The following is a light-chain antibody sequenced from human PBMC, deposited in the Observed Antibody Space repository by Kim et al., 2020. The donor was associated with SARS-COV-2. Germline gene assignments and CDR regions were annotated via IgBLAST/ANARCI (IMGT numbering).Light chain of an antibody. Sequence: SPGERSTISCSATKTIDVNFLAWYQQKPGQAPRLLIYGTITRATGIPYRFRGRGSGTDFTLTISRLEPEDFAVYYCQQYETSSWTFGQGTKVDIK. V-gene: IGKV3-20*01. CDR3: QQYETSSWT. CDR1: KTIDVNF. CDR2: GTI. J-gene: IGKJ1*01.